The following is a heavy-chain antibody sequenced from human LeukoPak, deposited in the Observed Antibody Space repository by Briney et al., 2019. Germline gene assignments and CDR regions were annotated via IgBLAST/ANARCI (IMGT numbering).Heavy chain of an antibody. CDR2: INCSGGST. J-gene: IGHJ3*02. Sequence: GESLRLSCAASGFTFSSYAMSWVRQAPGKGLEWVSAINCSGGSTYYADSVKGRFTISRDNSKNTLYLQMNSLRAEDTAIYYCAKTGPRWLQPPDAFDIWGQGTMVTVSS. CDR3: AKTGPRWLQPPDAFDI. D-gene: IGHD5-24*01. V-gene: IGHV3-23*01. CDR1: GFTFSSYA.